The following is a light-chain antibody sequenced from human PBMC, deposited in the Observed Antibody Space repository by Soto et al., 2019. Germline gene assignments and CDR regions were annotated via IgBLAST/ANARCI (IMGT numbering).Light chain of an antibody. Sequence: QSALTQPASVSGSPGQSITISCTGTSSDVGSYNLVSWYQHHPGKAPKLLISEVSKRPSGVSNRFSGSKSGNTASLTISGLQAEDDSDYHCCSYAGRFYVFGPGTKLTVL. CDR2: EVS. CDR1: SSDVGSYNL. J-gene: IGLJ1*01. CDR3: CSYAGRFYV. V-gene: IGLV2-23*02.